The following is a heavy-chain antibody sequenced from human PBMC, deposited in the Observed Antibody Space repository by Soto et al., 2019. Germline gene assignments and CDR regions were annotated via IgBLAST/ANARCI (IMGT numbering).Heavy chain of an antibody. CDR3: ARVRITFGGVIVIPDAFDI. D-gene: IGHD3-16*02. J-gene: IGHJ3*02. V-gene: IGHV1-18*04. CDR1: GYTFTSYG. CDR2: ISAYNGNT. Sequence: ASVKVSCKASGYTFTSYGISWVRQAPGQGLEWMGWISAYNGNTNYAQKLQGRVTMTTDTSTSTAYMELRSLRSDDTAVYYRARVRITFGGVIVIPDAFDIWGQGTMVTVSS.